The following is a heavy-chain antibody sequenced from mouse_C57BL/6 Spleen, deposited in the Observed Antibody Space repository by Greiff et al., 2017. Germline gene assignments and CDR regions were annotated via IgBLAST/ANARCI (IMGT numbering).Heavy chain of an antibody. D-gene: IGHD1-1*01. CDR3: ARGGNYGSSSHAMDY. CDR2: FHPYNDDT. CDR1: GYTFTTYP. Sequence: VQLVESGAELVKPGASVKMSCKASGYTFTTYPIEWMKQNHGKSLEWIGNFHPYNDDTKYNEKFKGKATLTVEKSSSTVYLELSRLTSDDSAVYYCARGGNYGSSSHAMDYWGQGTSVTVSS. V-gene: IGHV1-47*01. J-gene: IGHJ4*01.